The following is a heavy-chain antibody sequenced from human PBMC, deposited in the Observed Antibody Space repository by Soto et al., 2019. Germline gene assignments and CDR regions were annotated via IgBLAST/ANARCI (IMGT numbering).Heavy chain of an antibody. CDR1: GGSFSGYY. CDR3: ARVRSGMVRGVIDY. Sequence: TLSLTCAVYGGSFSGYYWSWTRQPPGKGLEWIGEINHSGSTNYNPSLKSRVTISVDTSKNQFSLKLSSVTAADTAVYYCARVRSGMVRGVIDYWGQGTLVTVSS. CDR2: INHSGST. V-gene: IGHV4-34*01. D-gene: IGHD3-10*01. J-gene: IGHJ4*02.